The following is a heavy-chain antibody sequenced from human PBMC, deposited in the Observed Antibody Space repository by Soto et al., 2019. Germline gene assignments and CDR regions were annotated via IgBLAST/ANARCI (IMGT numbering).Heavy chain of an antibody. V-gene: IGHV3-23*01. Sequence: EVQLLDSGGGLVQPGGCLRLSCAASGFTFSNYAMTWVRQGPGKGLEWVSGISGSGGRSYYADSVKGRFTISRDNSKSTLYLQMNSLRAEDTAVYYCAKADFVWSSEQPYYFDYWGQGTLVTVSS. D-gene: IGHD3-16*01. J-gene: IGHJ4*02. CDR3: AKADFVWSSEQPYYFDY. CDR1: GFTFSNYA. CDR2: ISGSGGRS.